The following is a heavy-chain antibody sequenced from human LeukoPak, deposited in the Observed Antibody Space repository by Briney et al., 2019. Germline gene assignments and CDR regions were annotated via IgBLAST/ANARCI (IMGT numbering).Heavy chain of an antibody. D-gene: IGHD3-10*01. Sequence: ASETLSLTCAVYGGSFSGYYWGWIRQPPGKGLEWIGEINHSGSTNYNPSLKSRVTISVDTSKNQFSLKLSSVTAADTAVYYCARGVMGSGSYYNEDFDYWGQGTLVTVSS. V-gene: IGHV4-34*01. J-gene: IGHJ4*02. CDR1: GGSFSGYY. CDR2: INHSGST. CDR3: ARGVMGSGSYYNEDFDY.